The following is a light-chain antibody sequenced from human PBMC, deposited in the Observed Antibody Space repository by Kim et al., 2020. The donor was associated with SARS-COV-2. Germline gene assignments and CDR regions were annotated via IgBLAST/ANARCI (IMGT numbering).Light chain of an antibody. CDR3: QQYNSYLLT. CDR1: QSISSW. J-gene: IGKJ4*01. Sequence: DIQMTQSPSTLSASVGDRVTITCRASQSISSWLAWYQQKPGKAPKLLIYKASSLESGVPSRFSGSGSGTEVTLTISSLQPDDFATYYCQQYNSYLLTFGGGTKLEIK. CDR2: KAS. V-gene: IGKV1-5*03.